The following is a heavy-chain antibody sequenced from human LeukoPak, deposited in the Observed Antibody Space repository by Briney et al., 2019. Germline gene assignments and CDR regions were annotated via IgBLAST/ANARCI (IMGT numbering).Heavy chain of an antibody. CDR3: AKDGDSSGYYWRKYYFDY. CDR1: GFTLTSYA. Sequence: GGSLRLSCAASGFTLTSYAMSWVRQAPGKGLEWVSAISGSGGSTYYADSVKGRFTISRDKSKNTLYLQMDSLRAEDTAVYYCAKDGDSSGYYWRKYYFDYWGQGTLVTVSS. CDR2: ISGSGGST. J-gene: IGHJ4*02. D-gene: IGHD3-22*01. V-gene: IGHV3-23*01.